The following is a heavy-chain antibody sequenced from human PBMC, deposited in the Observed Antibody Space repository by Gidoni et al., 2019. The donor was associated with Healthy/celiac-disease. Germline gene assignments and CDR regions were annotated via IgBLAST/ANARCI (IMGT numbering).Heavy chain of an antibody. Sequence: EVQLVESGGGLVQPGGSLRLSCAASGFTVSSNYMSWVRQAPGKGLEWVSVIYSGGSTYYADSVKGRFTISRHNSKNTLYLQMNSLRAEDTAVYYCARDQRFRSGSYNDWGQGTLVTVSS. V-gene: IGHV3-53*04. J-gene: IGHJ4*02. CDR3: ARDQRFRSGSYND. D-gene: IGHD3-10*01. CDR1: GFTVSSNY. CDR2: IYSGGST.